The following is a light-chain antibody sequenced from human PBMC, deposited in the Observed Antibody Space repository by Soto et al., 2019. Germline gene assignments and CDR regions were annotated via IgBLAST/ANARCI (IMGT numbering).Light chain of an antibody. CDR2: DVS. Sequence: QSARTQPASVSGSPGQSIAISCTGTSSDVGGYNYVSWYQQHPGKAPKVLINDVSNRPSGVSSRFSGSKSGNTASLTISGLQAEDEADYYCTSYTSSSTYVFGTGTKVTVL. CDR3: TSYTSSSTYV. V-gene: IGLV2-14*01. CDR1: SSDVGGYNY. J-gene: IGLJ1*01.